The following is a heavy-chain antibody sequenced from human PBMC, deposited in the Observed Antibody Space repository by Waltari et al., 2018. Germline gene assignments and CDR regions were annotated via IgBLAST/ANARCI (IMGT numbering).Heavy chain of an antibody. CDR2: IWYDGSNK. D-gene: IGHD3-3*01. V-gene: IGHV3-33*01. CDR1: GFTFSSYG. CDR3: ARDMYYDFWSGFDYYGMDV. Sequence: QVQLVESGGGVVQPGRSLRLSCAASGFTFSSYGMHWVRPAPGQGLEWVAVIWYDGSNKYYADSVKGRFTISRDNSKNTLYLQMNSLRAEDTAVYYCARDMYYDFWSGFDYYGMDVWGQGTTVTVSS. J-gene: IGHJ6*02.